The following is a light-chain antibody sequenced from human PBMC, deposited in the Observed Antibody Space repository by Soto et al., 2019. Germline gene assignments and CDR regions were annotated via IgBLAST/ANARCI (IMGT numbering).Light chain of an antibody. J-gene: IGKJ5*01. CDR3: EQYNNWPIT. Sequence: EIVMTQSPATLSVSPGERATLSCRASQYIGSNLAWYQQKPGQAPRLLIYGASTRATGIPARFSGSGPGTEFTLTISSLQSEDFAVYYCEQYNNWPITFGQGTRLEI. V-gene: IGKV3-15*01. CDR1: QYIGSN. CDR2: GAS.